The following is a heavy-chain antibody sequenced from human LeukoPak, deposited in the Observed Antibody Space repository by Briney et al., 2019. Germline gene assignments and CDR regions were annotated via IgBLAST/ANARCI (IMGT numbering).Heavy chain of an antibody. CDR3: ASSYGYVGY. Sequence: PSETLSLTCAVYGGSFSGYYWSWIRQPPGKGLEWIGEINHSGSTNYNPSLKSRVTISVDTSKNQFSLKLSSVTAADTAVYYCASSYGYVGYWGQGTLVIVSS. CDR2: INHSGST. CDR1: GGSFSGYY. V-gene: IGHV4-34*01. D-gene: IGHD5-18*01. J-gene: IGHJ4*02.